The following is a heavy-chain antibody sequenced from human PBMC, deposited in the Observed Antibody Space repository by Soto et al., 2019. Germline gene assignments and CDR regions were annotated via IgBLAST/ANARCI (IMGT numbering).Heavy chain of an antibody. Sequence: QVVLVQSGPEVKRPGASVKVSCRASGYAFRNYYIHWVRQTPGQGLEWLGWVNPKRGDAIYAQKFQGRVVMTSDTSTSTAYLEVNRLTSDDSAVFFCARDLGIPGRFWYFDLWGRGTRVTVSS. CDR3: ARDLGIPGRFWYFDL. J-gene: IGHJ2*01. CDR1: GYAFRNYY. V-gene: IGHV1-2*02. D-gene: IGHD3-3*01. CDR2: VNPKRGDA.